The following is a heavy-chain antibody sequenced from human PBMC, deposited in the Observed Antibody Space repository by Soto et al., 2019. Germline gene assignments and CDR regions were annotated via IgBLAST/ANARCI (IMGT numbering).Heavy chain of an antibody. CDR2: ISGENVNR. J-gene: IGHJ6*02. V-gene: IGHV1-18*01. CDR1: GYNLREYG. D-gene: IGHD6-13*01. CDR3: GREGQQLAQEQYFQFNGVDV. Sequence: QVHLVQSGVEVKTPGASVKVSCTAHGYNLREYGVSWLRQVPGQGFEWMGWISGENVNRRSSQRFQDRLTMTTDTSTNTATMELRRLRLDDTALYFCGREGQQLAQEQYFQFNGVDVWGQGTSVTVSS.